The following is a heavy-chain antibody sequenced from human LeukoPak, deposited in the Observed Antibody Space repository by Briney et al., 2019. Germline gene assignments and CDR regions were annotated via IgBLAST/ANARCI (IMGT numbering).Heavy chain of an antibody. CDR3: ARDTSGSQVITYLDY. J-gene: IGHJ4*02. CDR2: IDSRSSYI. CDR1: GFTFSSYS. D-gene: IGHD3-10*01. V-gene: IGHV3-21*01. Sequence: GGSLRLSCAASGFTFSSYSMNWVRQAPGKGLEWVSYIDSRSSYIFYADSVQGRFTLSRDNAKNSLILQMNSLRAEDTAVYYCARDTSGSQVITYLDYWDQGILVTVAS.